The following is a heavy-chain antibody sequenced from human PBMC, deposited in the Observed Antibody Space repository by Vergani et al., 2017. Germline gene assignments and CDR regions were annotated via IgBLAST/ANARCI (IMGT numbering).Heavy chain of an antibody. Sequence: EVQLVESGGGLVQPGGSLRLSCAASGFTFSSYWMSWVRQAPGKGLEWVANIKQDGSEKYYVDSVKGRFTISRDNAKNSLYLQMNSLRAEDTAVYYCARSDIVVVPAAYTVLYYYYGMDVCGQGTTVTVSS. CDR3: ARSDIVVVPAAYTVLYYYYGMDV. V-gene: IGHV3-7*03. J-gene: IGHJ6*02. CDR2: IKQDGSEK. CDR1: GFTFSSYW. D-gene: IGHD2-2*01.